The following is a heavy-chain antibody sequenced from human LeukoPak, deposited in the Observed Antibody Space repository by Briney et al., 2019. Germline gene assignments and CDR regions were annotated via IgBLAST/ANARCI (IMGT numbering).Heavy chain of an antibody. CDR3: ARVRSYYDSSGYNDY. J-gene: IGHJ4*02. V-gene: IGHV4-30-4*01. D-gene: IGHD3-22*01. Sequence: PSQTLSLTCTVSGGSISSGDYYWSWIRQPPGKGLDRIGYIYYNGSTYYNPSLKSRVTISVDTSKNQFSLKLSSVTAADTAVYYCARVRSYYDSSGYNDYWGQGTLVTVSS. CDR2: IYYNGST. CDR1: GGSISSGDYY.